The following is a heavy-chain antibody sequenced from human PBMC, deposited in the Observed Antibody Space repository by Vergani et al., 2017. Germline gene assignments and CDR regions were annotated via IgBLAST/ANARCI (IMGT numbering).Heavy chain of an antibody. V-gene: IGHV3-15*01. CDR2: IRPKTDGGTT. CDR3: TTDQWY. D-gene: IGHD6-19*01. CDR1: GFTFSSAW. Sequence: EVQPVESGGGLVKPGGSLRLSCTTSGFTFSSAWMSWVRQAPGKGLEWVARIRPKTDGGTTDYAAPVKGRFTISRDDSKNTLYLQMNSLKTEDTAVYYCTTDQWYWGQGTLVTVSS. J-gene: IGHJ4*02.